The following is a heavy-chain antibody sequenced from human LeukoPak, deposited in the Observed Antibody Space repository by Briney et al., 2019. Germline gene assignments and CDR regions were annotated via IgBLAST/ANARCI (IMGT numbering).Heavy chain of an antibody. D-gene: IGHD2-21*02. V-gene: IGHV3-9*01. CDR3: ARPAYCGGNCYYFPDY. Sequence: GRSLRLSCAASGFTFDDYAMHWVRQAPGKGLEWVSGISWNSGSIGYADSVKGRFTISRDNAKNSLYLQMNSLRAEDTAVYYCARPAYCGGNCYYFPDYWGQGTLVTVSS. CDR2: ISWNSGSI. J-gene: IGHJ4*02. CDR1: GFTFDDYA.